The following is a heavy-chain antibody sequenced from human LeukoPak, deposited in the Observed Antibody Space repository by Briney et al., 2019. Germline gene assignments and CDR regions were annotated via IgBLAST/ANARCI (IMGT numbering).Heavy chain of an antibody. CDR2: ISSSSSYI. Sequence: GGSLRLSCAASGFTFSSYSMNWVRQPPGKGMEWVSSISSSSSYIYYADSVKGRFTISRDNAKNSLYLQMNSLRAEDTAVYYCARPYGDYLYYFDYWGQGTLVTVSS. J-gene: IGHJ4*02. CDR1: GFTFSSYS. D-gene: IGHD4-17*01. V-gene: IGHV3-21*01. CDR3: ARPYGDYLYYFDY.